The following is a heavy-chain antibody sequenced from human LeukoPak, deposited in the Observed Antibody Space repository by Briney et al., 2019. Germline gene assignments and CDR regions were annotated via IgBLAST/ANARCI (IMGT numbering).Heavy chain of an antibody. D-gene: IGHD6-13*01. CDR3: ARGYSIDY. V-gene: IGHV4-39*01. CDR2: IYYSGST. Sequence: SETLSLTCTVSGGSVSSGSYYWSWIRQPPGKGLEWIGSIYYSGSTYYNPSLKSRVTISVDTSKNQFSLKLSSVTAADTAVYYCARGYSIDYWGQGTLVTVSS. CDR1: GGSVSSGSYY. J-gene: IGHJ4*02.